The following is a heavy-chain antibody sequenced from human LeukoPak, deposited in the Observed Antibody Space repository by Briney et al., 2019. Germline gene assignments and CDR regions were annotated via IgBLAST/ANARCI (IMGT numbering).Heavy chain of an antibody. CDR3: ARHECGGDCYYDAFDM. CDR1: GGSISRSS. J-gene: IGHJ3*02. V-gene: IGHV4-59*08. CDR2: IHNRGST. Sequence: KPSETLSLTCTVSGGSISRSSWSWIRQPPGKGLEWIAYIHNRGSTNHNPSLKSRGTISLDTSKSQFSLRLSSVTAADTAMYYCARHECGGDCYYDAFDMWGQGTMVTVSS. D-gene: IGHD2-21*02.